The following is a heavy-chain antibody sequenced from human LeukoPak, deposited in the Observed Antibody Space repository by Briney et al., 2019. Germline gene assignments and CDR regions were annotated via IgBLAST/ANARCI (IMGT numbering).Heavy chain of an antibody. V-gene: IGHV1-69*06. CDR2: IIPIFGTA. CDR3: ASTRSGSRTFDY. D-gene: IGHD1-26*01. CDR1: GGTFSSYA. J-gene: IGHJ4*02. Sequence: GASVKVSCKASGGTFSSYAISWVRQAPGQGLEWMGGIIPIFGTANYAQKFQGRVTITADKSTSTAYMELSSLRTEDTAVYYCASTRSGSRTFDYWGQGTLVTVSS.